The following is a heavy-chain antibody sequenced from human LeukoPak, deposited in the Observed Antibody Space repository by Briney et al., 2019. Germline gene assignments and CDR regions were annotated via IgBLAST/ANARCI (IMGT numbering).Heavy chain of an antibody. Sequence: GRSLIHSCAADGITFINVWMSWVRQAPGKGLEWVARIKSRSDGGTTDYATPVKGRFTISRDDSKATVYLQMNSLKTEDTGVYYCTTPLTTVTTLPFDSWGQGTLVTVSS. CDR3: TTPLTTVTTLPFDS. V-gene: IGHV3-15*01. D-gene: IGHD4-17*01. CDR2: IKSRSDGGTT. CDR1: GITFINVW. J-gene: IGHJ4*02.